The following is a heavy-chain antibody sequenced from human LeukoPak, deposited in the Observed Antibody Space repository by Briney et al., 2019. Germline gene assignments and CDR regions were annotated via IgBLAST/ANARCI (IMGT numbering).Heavy chain of an antibody. D-gene: IGHD2-8*02. J-gene: IGHJ3*02. CDR1: GFTFSNYG. CDR2: ISGSGDRT. CDR3: AKDLRNIRTLVDLQMI. Sequence: GGSQRLSCIASGFTFSNYGMSWVRQAPGKGLEWVSIISGSGDRTLHADSVKGRFTVSRDNSKNTVYLQMNSLRAEDTAVYYCAKDLRNIRTLVDLQMIWGQGTLVIVSS. V-gene: IGHV3-23*01.